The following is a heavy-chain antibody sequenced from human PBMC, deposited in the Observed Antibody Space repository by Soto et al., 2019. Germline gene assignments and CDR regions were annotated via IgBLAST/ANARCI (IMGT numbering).Heavy chain of an antibody. V-gene: IGHV4-61*01. CDR3: ARRYGYSFDY. J-gene: IGHJ4*02. CDR1: GGSVSSGSYY. CDR2: IYHSGNT. Sequence: SETLSLTCTVSGGSVSSGSYYWSWIRQPPGKGLEWIGEIYHSGNTNYNPSLKSRVTISVDTSKNQFSLKLSSVTAADTAVYYCARRYGYSFDYWGQGTLVTVSS. D-gene: IGHD1-1*01.